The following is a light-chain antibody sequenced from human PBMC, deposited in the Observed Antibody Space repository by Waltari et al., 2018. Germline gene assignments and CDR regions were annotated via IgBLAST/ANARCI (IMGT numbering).Light chain of an antibody. V-gene: IGKV3-11*01. CDR3: QQRSNWPRT. J-gene: IGKJ1*01. CDR2: SAS. CDR1: KSVTNY. Sequence: EIVLTQSPETLSLSPGERATLSCRASKSVTNYLAWYKQKPGQAPRVLIYSASNRATGVPARFSGSGSGTDFTLTISSLEPEDFAVYYCQQRSNWPRTFGQGTKVEVK.